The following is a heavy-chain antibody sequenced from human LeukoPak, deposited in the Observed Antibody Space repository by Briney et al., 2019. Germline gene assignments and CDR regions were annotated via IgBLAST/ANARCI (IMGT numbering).Heavy chain of an antibody. J-gene: IGHJ4*02. CDR3: ARDLRGTTSVAADY. V-gene: IGHV1-2*02. CDR1: GYTFIDYY. D-gene: IGHD1-7*01. CDR2: INPNSGVT. Sequence: ASVKVSCKASGYTFIDYYLHWVRQAPGQGLEWMGWINPNSGVTSYGQKFQGRVTVTRDTSITTAYMELSRLRSDDTAVYYCARDLRGTTSVAADYWGQGTLVTVSS.